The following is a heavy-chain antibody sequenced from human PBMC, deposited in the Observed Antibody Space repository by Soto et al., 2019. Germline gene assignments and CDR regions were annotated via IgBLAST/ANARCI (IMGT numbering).Heavy chain of an antibody. V-gene: IGHV3-23*01. CDR3: AKGPQNDTYYYYYMDV. CDR1: GFTFSSYA. Sequence: GGSLRLSCAASGFTFSSYAMSWVRQAPGKGLEWVSAISGSGGSTYYADSVKGRFTISRDNSKNTLYLQMNSLRAEDTAVYYCAKGPQNDTYYYYYMDVWGKGTTVTVSS. J-gene: IGHJ6*03. D-gene: IGHD1-1*01. CDR2: ISGSGGST.